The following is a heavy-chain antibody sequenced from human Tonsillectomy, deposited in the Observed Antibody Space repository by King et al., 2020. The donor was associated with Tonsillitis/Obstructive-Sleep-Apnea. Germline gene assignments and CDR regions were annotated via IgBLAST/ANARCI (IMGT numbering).Heavy chain of an antibody. CDR2: ISSSGSTI. Sequence: VQLVESGGGLVQPGGSLRLSCAASGFSFSSYEMNWVRQAPGKGLEWVSYISSSGSTIYYADSVKGRFTISRDNAKKSLYLQMNSLRVEDTAVYYCARRAYYYDSREYWGQGTLVTVSS. D-gene: IGHD3-22*01. J-gene: IGHJ4*02. V-gene: IGHV3-48*03. CDR1: GFSFSSYE. CDR3: ARRAYYYDSREY.